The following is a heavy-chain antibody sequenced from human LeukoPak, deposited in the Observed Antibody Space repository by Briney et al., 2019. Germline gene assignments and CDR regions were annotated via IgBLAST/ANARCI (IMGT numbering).Heavy chain of an antibody. CDR2: INSDGSSK. CDR1: GVTFSSYW. J-gene: IGHJ4*02. Sequence: GGSLRLSCAASGVTFSSYWMHWVRQAPGTGLVWVSRINSDGSSKSYADSVKGRFTISRDNAKNTLYLQMNSLRAEDTAVYYCARAGMVIAVAGTVGYYFDYWGQGTLVTVSS. CDR3: ARAGMVIAVAGTVGYYFDY. D-gene: IGHD6-19*01. V-gene: IGHV3-74*01.